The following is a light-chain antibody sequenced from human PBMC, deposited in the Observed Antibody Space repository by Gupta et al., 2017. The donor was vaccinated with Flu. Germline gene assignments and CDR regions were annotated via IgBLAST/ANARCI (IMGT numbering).Light chain of an antibody. V-gene: IGKV3-11*01. CDR3: QQRSNWPPPIT. Sequence: TLSLSPGERATLSCRASQSVSSYLAWYQQKPGQAPRLLIYDASNRATGIPARFSGSGSGTDFTLTISSLEPEDFAVYYCQQRSNWPPPITFGQGTRLEIK. J-gene: IGKJ5*01. CDR2: DAS. CDR1: QSVSSY.